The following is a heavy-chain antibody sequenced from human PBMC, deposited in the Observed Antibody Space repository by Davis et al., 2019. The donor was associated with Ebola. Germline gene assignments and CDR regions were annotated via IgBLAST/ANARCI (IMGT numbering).Heavy chain of an antibody. V-gene: IGHV1-24*01. Sequence: ASVKVSCKVSGYTLTELSIHWVRQAPGKGLEWMGTFDPEDGETFYAQKFQDRLTLTEDTSTDTAYMELRSLKYEDTAVYFCAIGGLGGGFDYWGQGTLVTVSS. J-gene: IGHJ4*02. CDR2: FDPEDGET. D-gene: IGHD3-10*01. CDR3: AIGGLGGGFDY. CDR1: GYTLTELS.